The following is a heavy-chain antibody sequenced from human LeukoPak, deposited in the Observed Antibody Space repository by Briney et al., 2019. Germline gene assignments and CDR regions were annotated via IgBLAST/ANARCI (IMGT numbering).Heavy chain of an antibody. D-gene: IGHD3-22*01. CDR1: GFTFSDYY. Sequence: GGSLRLSCAASGFTFSDYYMSWIRQAPGKGLEWVSYISSSGSTIYYADSVKGRFTISRDNAKSSLYLQMNSLRAEDTAVYYCARDPRIYDSSGYSLDYWGQGTLVTVSS. V-gene: IGHV3-11*01. J-gene: IGHJ4*02. CDR3: ARDPRIYDSSGYSLDY. CDR2: ISSSGSTI.